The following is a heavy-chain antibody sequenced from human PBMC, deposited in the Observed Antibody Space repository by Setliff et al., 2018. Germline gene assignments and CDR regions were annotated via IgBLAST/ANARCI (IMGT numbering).Heavy chain of an antibody. J-gene: IGHJ4*02. CDR3: ARHRYVSGWPEDF. V-gene: IGHV4-34*01. D-gene: IGHD6-19*01. Sequence: PSETLSLTCAVYGGSFSGYYWSWIRQPPGKGLEWLGEINHSGSTNCNPSLKSRVTISVDTSKNQFSLRLSSVTAADTAIYYCARHRYVSGWPEDFWGQGTLVTVSS. CDR1: GGSFSGYY. CDR2: INHSGST.